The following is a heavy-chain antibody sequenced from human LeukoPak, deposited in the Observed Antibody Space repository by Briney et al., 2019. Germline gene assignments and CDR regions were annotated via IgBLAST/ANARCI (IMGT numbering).Heavy chain of an antibody. CDR1: GFTVSSNS. CDR3: ARAKPKNMVRGLIMRRESRYYFDY. V-gene: IGHV3-53*01. Sequence: GGSLRLSCTVSGFTVSSNSMSWVRQAPGKGLEWVSFIYSDNTHYSDSVKGRFTISRGNAKNTLYLQMNSLRAEDTAVYYCARAKPKNMVRGLIMRRESRYYFDYWGQGTLVTVSS. CDR2: IYSDNT. D-gene: IGHD3-10*01. J-gene: IGHJ4*02.